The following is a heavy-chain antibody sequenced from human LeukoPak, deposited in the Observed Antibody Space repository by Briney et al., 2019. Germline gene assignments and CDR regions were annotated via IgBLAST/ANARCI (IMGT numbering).Heavy chain of an antibody. Sequence: GGSLRLSCAASGFTFDDYAMHWVRQAPGKGLEWVSLISWDGGSTYYADSVKGRFTISRDNSKNSLYLQMNSLRAEDTALYYCAKDHIAAAGLSYYMDVWGKGTTVTVSS. CDR3: AKDHIAAAGLSYYMDV. D-gene: IGHD6-13*01. J-gene: IGHJ6*03. CDR1: GFTFDDYA. CDR2: ISWDGGST. V-gene: IGHV3-43D*03.